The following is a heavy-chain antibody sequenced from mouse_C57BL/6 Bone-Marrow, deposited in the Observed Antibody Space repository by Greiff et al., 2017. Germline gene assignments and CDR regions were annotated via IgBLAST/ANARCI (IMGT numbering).Heavy chain of an antibody. Sequence: VQLQQPGAELVKPGASVKVSCKASGYTFTSYWMHWVKQRPGQGLEWIGRIHPSDSDTNYNQKFKGKATLIVDKSSSTAYIQLSSLTSEDSAVYYCAISPLMDYWGQGTSVTVSS. J-gene: IGHJ4*01. V-gene: IGHV1-74*01. CDR1: GYTFTSYW. CDR2: IHPSDSDT. CDR3: AISPLMDY. D-gene: IGHD6-1*01.